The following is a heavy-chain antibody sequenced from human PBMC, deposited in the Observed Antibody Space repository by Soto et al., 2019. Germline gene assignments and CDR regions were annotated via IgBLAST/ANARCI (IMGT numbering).Heavy chain of an antibody. D-gene: IGHD5-18*01. Sequence: EVQLVESGGGLVKPGGSLRLSCAASGFTFSSYSMNWVRQAPGKGLEWVSSISSSSSYIYYADSVKGRFTISRDNAKNSLYLQMNSLRAEDTAVYYCAREGGYSYALDYWGQGTLVTVSS. CDR1: GFTFSSYS. CDR3: AREGGYSYALDY. V-gene: IGHV3-21*01. CDR2: ISSSSSYI. J-gene: IGHJ4*02.